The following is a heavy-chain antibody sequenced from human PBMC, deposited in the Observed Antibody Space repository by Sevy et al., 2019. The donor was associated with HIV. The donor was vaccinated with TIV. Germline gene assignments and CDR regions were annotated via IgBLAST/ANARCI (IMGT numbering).Heavy chain of an antibody. V-gene: IGHV3-21*01. D-gene: IGHD3-22*01. Sequence: GGSLRLSCAASGFTFSRYSMNWVRQAPGKGLQWVSSISSSRNYIYYTDSLKGRFTISRDNAKNSLYLQMNSLRAEETAVYYCARDKREAYFDNSVSSDAFDLWGQGTMVTVSS. J-gene: IGHJ3*01. CDR1: GFTFSRYS. CDR3: ARDKREAYFDNSVSSDAFDL. CDR2: ISSSRNYI.